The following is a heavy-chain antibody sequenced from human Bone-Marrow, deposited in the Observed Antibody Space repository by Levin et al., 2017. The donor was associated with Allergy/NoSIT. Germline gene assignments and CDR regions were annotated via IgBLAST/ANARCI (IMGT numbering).Heavy chain of an antibody. J-gene: IGHJ5*02. CDR2: IYWDDDK. V-gene: IGHV2-5*02. D-gene: IGHD1-1*01. CDR1: GFSLSTSGVG. Sequence: SGPTLVKPPQTLTLTCTFSGFSLSTSGVGVGWIRQPPGKALECLALIYWDDDKLYNPSLRSRLIITQDTSKNQVVLTMTNMDPVDTATYYCSRWTAGNLGGWFDPWGQGTLVTVPS. CDR3: SRWTAGNLGGWFDP.